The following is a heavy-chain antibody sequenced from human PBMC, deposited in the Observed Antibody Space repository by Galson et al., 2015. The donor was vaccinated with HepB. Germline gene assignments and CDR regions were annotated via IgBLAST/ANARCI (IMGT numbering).Heavy chain of an antibody. J-gene: IGHJ6*02. D-gene: IGHD3-10*01. CDR2: INQDGSSK. Sequence: SLRLSCAASGFTFSSYWMNWVRQAPGKGLEWVAHINQDGSSKYYVDSVKGRFTISRDNAKDSVYLQLDSLRAEDTAVYYCARRRSLVRGIITKPDYYYGMDGWGQGTTVTVAS. CDR3: ARRRSLVRGIITKPDYYYGMDG. V-gene: IGHV3-7*03. CDR1: GFTFSSYW.